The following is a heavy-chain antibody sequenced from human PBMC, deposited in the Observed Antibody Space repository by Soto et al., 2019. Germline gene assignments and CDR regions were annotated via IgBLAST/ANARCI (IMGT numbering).Heavy chain of an antibody. D-gene: IGHD5-18*01. V-gene: IGHV4-59*08. J-gene: IGHJ5*02. Sequence: SETLSLTCTVSGGSISSYYWSWIRQPPGKGLEWIGYIYYSGSTNYTPSLKSRVTISVDTSKNQFSLSLSSVTAADTAVYYCARGRGYSYGLDPWGQGTLVTVSS. CDR1: GGSISSYY. CDR2: IYYSGST. CDR3: ARGRGYSYGLDP.